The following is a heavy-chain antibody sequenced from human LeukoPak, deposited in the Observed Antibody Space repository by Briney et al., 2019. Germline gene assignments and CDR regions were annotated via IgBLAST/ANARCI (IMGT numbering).Heavy chain of an antibody. Sequence: GGSLRLSCAASGFTFSSYWMSWVRQAPGKGLEWVANIKQDGSEKYYVDSVKGRFTISRDNAKNSLYLQMNSLRAEDTAVYYCARDIFNTIQHYYYGMDVWGQGTTVTVSS. D-gene: IGHD5-24*01. CDR3: ARDIFNTIQHYYYGMDV. V-gene: IGHV3-7*01. J-gene: IGHJ6*02. CDR1: GFTFSSYW. CDR2: IKQDGSEK.